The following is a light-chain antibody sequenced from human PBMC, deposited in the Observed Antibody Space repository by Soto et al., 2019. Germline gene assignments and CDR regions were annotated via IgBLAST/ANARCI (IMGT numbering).Light chain of an antibody. CDR1: QTVSDD. J-gene: IGKJ3*01. CDR2: GAS. Sequence: EIAMTQSPATLFVSPGEIAALSCRASQTVSDDLAWYQHKPGQAPRLLIYGASTIATEIPARFSGGTSGTEFTLNISSIHCEDSAIYYHRQYHDSPPNTSGYGNKVNI. CDR3: RQYHDSPPNT. V-gene: IGKV3-15*01.